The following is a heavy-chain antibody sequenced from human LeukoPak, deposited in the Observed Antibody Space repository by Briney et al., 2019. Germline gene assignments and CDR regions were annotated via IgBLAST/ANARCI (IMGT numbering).Heavy chain of an antibody. CDR2: IYPGDSDT. CDR1: GYSFTSYW. CDR3: ARRDYGGNSDLDAFDI. V-gene: IGHV5-51*01. J-gene: IGHJ3*02. Sequence: GESLKISCKGSGYSFTSYWIGWVRQMPGKSLEWMGIIYPGDSDTRYSPSFQGQVTISADKSISTAYLQWSSLKASDTAMYYCARRDYGGNSDLDAFDIWGQGAMVTVSS. D-gene: IGHD4-23*01.